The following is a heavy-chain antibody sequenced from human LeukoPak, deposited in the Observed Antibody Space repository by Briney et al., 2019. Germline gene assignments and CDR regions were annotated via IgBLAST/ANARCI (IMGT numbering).Heavy chain of an antibody. D-gene: IGHD2-2*01. CDR3: ARAAPCTRTSCFDWFDP. CDR2: IKQDGSEK. Sequence: GGSLRLSCAASGFTFSSYWMSWVRQAPGKGLEWVANIKQDGSEKYYVDSVKGRFTISRDNAKNSLYLQMNSLRAEDTAVYYCARAAPCTRTSCFDWFDPWGQGTLVTVSS. CDR1: GFTFSSYW. J-gene: IGHJ5*02. V-gene: IGHV3-7*01.